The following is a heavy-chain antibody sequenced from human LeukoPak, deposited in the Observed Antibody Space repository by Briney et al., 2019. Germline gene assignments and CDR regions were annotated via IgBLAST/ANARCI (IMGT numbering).Heavy chain of an antibody. V-gene: IGHV3-33*01. CDR3: AIPGEIAAAAFDY. CDR2: IWYDGSNK. J-gene: IGHJ4*02. D-gene: IGHD6-13*01. Sequence: GRSLRLSCAASGFTFSSYGMHWVRQAPGKGLEWVAVIWYDGSNKYYADSVKGRFTISRDNSKNTLYLQMNSLRAEDTAVYYCAIPGEIAAAAFDYWGQGTLVTVSS. CDR1: GFTFSSYG.